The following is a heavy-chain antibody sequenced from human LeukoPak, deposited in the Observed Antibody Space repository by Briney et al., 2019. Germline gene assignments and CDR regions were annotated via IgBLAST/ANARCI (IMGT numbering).Heavy chain of an antibody. CDR2: IKQEGSEK. CDR3: ARDRWGYCSGGSCYDFDY. J-gene: IGHJ4*02. CDR1: GFTFSNYW. V-gene: IGHV3-7*01. Sequence: GGSLRLSCAASGFTFSNYWMSWVRQAPGKGLEWMANIKQEGSEKYYVDSVKGRFTISRDNAKNSLYLQMNSLRAEDTAVYYCARDRWGYCSGGSCYDFDYWGQGTLVTVSS. D-gene: IGHD2-15*01.